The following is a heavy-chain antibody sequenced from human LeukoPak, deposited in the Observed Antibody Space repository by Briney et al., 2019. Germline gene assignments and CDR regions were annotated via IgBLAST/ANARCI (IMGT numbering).Heavy chain of an antibody. CDR2: ISAYNGNT. D-gene: IGHD7-27*01. Sequence: ASVKVSCKASGYTFTSYGISWVRQAPGQGLEWMGWISAYNGNTNYAQKLQGRVTMTTDTSTSTAYMELRSLRSDDTAVYYCATQTGDYSFPPIDAFDIWGQGTMVTVSS. CDR1: GYTFTSYG. J-gene: IGHJ3*02. CDR3: ATQTGDYSFPPIDAFDI. V-gene: IGHV1-18*01.